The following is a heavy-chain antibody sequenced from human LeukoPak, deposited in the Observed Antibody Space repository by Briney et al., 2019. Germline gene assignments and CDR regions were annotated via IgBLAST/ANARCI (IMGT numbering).Heavy chain of an antibody. V-gene: IGHV1-69*13. CDR2: IIPIFGTA. CDR1: GGTFSSCA. CDR3: ASRWYCSGGSCYYYGMDV. J-gene: IGHJ6*02. Sequence: VASVKVSCKASGGTFSSCAISWVRQAPGQGLEWMGGIIPIFGTANYAQKFQGRVTITADESTSTAYMELSSLRSEDTAVYYCASRWYCSGGSCYYYGMDVWGQGTTVTVSS. D-gene: IGHD2-15*01.